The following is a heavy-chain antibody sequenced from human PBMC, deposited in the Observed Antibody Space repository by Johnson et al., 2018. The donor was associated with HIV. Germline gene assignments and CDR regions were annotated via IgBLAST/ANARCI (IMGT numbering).Heavy chain of an antibody. J-gene: IGHJ3*02. V-gene: IGHV3-30*18. Sequence: QVQLVESGGGLVQPGGSLRLSCAASGFTFSSYWMSWVRQAPGKGLEWVAVTSNDGSNKYYADSVKGRFTIYRDNFKNTLYLQMNGLRPEDTAVYYCAKEDPWRRAFDIWGQGTMVTVSS. CDR3: AKEDPWRRAFDI. D-gene: IGHD1-1*01. CDR2: TSNDGSNK. CDR1: GFTFSSYW.